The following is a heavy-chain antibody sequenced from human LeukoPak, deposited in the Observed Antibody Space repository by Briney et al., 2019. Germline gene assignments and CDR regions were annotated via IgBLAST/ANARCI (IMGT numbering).Heavy chain of an antibody. CDR3: AKDPPTTGTYFDY. Sequence: SETLSLTCTVSGGSISSYYWSWIRQPPGKGLEWIGYIYYSGSTNYNPSLKSRVIISVDTSKNQFSLNLSSVTAADTAVYYCAKDPPTTGTYFDYWGQGTLVTVSS. CDR2: IYYSGST. V-gene: IGHV4-59*01. CDR1: GGSISSYY. J-gene: IGHJ4*02. D-gene: IGHD4-11*01.